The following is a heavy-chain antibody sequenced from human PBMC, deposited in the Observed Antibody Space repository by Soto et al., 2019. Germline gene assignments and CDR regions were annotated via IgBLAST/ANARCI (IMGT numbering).Heavy chain of an antibody. CDR1: SSV. Sequence: SSVVDVSRQAPGKGLEWVSSISSSSSYIYYADSVKGRFTISRDNAKNSLYLQMNSLRAEDTAVYYCARETVVVPAAFDLWGRGTLVTVSS. D-gene: IGHD2-2*01. CDR2: ISSSSSYI. V-gene: IGHV3-21*01. CDR3: ARETVVVPAAFDL. J-gene: IGHJ2*01.